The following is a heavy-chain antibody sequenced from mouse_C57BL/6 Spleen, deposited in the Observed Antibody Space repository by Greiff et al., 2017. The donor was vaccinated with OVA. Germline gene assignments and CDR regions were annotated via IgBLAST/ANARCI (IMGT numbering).Heavy chain of an antibody. J-gene: IGHJ2*01. V-gene: IGHV1-54*01. CDR1: GYAFTNYL. CDR3: ARESNDYGSYYFDY. D-gene: IGHD2-4*01. CDR2: INPGSGGT. Sequence: QVQLQQSGAELVRPGTSVKVSCKASGYAFTNYLIEWVKQRPGQGLEWIGVINPGSGGTNYNEKFKGKATLTADKSSSTAYMQLSSLTSEDSAVYFCARESNDYGSYYFDYWGQGTTLTVSS.